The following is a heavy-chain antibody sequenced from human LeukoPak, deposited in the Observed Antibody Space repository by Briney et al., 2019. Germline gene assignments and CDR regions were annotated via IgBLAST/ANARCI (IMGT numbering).Heavy chain of an antibody. CDR2: IYHSGST. Sequence: SETLSLTCTVSGGSISSSSYYWGWVRQPAGKGLEWIGSIYHSGSTYYNPSLKSRVTISVDTSKKQFSLKLSSVTAADTAVYYCARLAYYYDSSGYYYVRFDAFDIWGQGTMVTVSS. CDR3: ARLAYYYDSSGYYYVRFDAFDI. CDR1: GGSISSSSYY. J-gene: IGHJ3*02. D-gene: IGHD3-22*01. V-gene: IGHV4-39*07.